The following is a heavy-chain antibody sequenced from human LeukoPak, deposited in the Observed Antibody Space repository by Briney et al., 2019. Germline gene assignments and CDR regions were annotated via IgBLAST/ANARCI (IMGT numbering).Heavy chain of an antibody. CDR1: GYTFSSYA. V-gene: IGHV3-23*01. J-gene: IGHJ4*02. D-gene: IGHD3-9*01. CDR2: ISGSGGST. Sequence: PGGSLRLSCAASGYTFSSYAMSWVRQAPGKGLEWVSAISGSGGSTYYADSVKGRFTISRDNSKNTLYLQMNSLRAEDTAVYYCAKDRYKYDILTGCLLDYWGQGTLVTVSS. CDR3: AKDRYKYDILTGCLLDY.